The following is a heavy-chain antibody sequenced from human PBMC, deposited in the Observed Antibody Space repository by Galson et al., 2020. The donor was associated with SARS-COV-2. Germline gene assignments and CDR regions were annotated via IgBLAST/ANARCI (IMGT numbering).Heavy chain of an antibody. D-gene: IGHD5-12*01. CDR1: GFNIKSYA. CDR2: IYSNGSI. CDR3: AKDLRGEWLRFISYYGFDV. J-gene: IGHJ6*02. V-gene: IGHV3-23*03. Sequence: SGFNIKSYAMTWVRQAPGGGLEWVSTIYSNGSIYSAASVRGRFAISRDNTRNTLYLQMNSLRTEDTAVYYCAKDLRGEWLRFISYYGFDVWGQGTTVTVSS.